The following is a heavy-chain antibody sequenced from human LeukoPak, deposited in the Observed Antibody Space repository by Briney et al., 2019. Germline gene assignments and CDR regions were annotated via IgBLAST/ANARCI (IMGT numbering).Heavy chain of an antibody. CDR1: GGSISSYY. D-gene: IGHD2-21*02. V-gene: IGHV4-4*09. CDR3: ARLPYCGGDCYDNDAFDI. Sequence: SSETLSLTCTVSGGSISSYYWNWIRQPPGKGLEWIGYIYTSGSTNYNPSLKSRVTISVDTSKNQFSLKLSSVTAADTAAYYCARLPYCGGDCYDNDAFDIWGQGTMVTVSS. CDR2: IYTSGST. J-gene: IGHJ3*02.